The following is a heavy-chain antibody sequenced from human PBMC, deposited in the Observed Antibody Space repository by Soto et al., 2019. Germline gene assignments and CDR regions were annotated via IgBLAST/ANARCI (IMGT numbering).Heavy chain of an antibody. V-gene: IGHV3-48*01. CDR2: ISSSSTI. CDR1: GFTYRGYS. CDR3: ARLGIVVVPAAMYFDY. J-gene: IGHJ4*02. Sequence: PGGSLRLCFAASGFTYRGYSMNWIRKAPGKGLEWVSFISSSSTIYYADPVKGRFTISRDNAKNSLYLQMNSLRAEDTAVYYCARLGIVVVPAAMYFDYWGQGTLVTVSS. D-gene: IGHD2-2*03.